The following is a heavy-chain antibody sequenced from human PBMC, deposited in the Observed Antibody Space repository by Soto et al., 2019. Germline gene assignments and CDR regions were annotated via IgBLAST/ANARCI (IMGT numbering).Heavy chain of an antibody. CDR2: IYYSGST. Sequence: SETLSLTCTVSGGSLSSSSYYRGWIRQPPGKGLEWIGSIYYSGSTYYNPSLKSRVTISVDRSKNQFSLKLSSVTAADTALYYCAAPYSGSPSCFDTWAQGTLVTVSS. CDR3: AAPYSGSPSCFDT. CDR1: GGSLSSSSYY. V-gene: IGHV4-39*01. D-gene: IGHD1-26*01. J-gene: IGHJ4*02.